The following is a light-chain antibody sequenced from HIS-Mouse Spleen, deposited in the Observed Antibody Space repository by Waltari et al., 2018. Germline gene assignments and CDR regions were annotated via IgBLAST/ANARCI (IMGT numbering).Light chain of an antibody. J-gene: IGLJ2*01. CDR1: SLRSYY. CDR2: GKN. CDR3: NSRDSSGNHVV. Sequence: SSELTQDPAVSVALGQTVRITCPGDSLRSYYASWYQQKPGQAPVLVIYGKNNRPSGIPDRFSGSSSGKTASLTITGAQAEDEADYYCNSRDSSGNHVVFGGGTKLTVL. V-gene: IGLV3-19*01.